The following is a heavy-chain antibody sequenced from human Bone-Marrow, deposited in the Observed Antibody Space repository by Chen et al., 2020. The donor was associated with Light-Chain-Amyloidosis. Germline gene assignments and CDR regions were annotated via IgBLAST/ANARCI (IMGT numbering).Heavy chain of an antibody. D-gene: IGHD1-26*01. CDR1: GFIFSNSA. J-gene: IGHJ4*02. Sequence: DVQLLESGGGLVQPGGSLRLSCAAFGFIFSNSAMGWVRQAPGKGLAWVSGISGSGNSIFYADSMKGRFAISRDNSKNTVSLQMNRLIDDDMAIYYWAKAIVSPGLGRQKRGYHFDSWGQGTLVTVSS. V-gene: IGHV3-23*01. CDR3: AKAIVSPGLGRQKRGYHFDS. CDR2: ISGSGNSI.